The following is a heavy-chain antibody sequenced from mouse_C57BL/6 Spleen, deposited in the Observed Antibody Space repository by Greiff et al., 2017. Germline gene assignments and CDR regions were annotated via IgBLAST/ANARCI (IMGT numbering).Heavy chain of an antibody. D-gene: IGHD2-3*01. V-gene: IGHV1-64*01. CDR3: ARHDGYYGWDYYAMDY. CDR2: IHPNSGST. CDR1: GYTFTSYW. Sequence: VQLQQSGAELVKPGASVKLSCKASGYTFTSYWMHWVKQRPGQGLEWIGMIHPNSGSTNYNEKFKSKATLTVDKSSSTAYMQLSSLTSEDSAVYYCARHDGYYGWDYYAMDYWGQGTSVTVSS. J-gene: IGHJ4*01.